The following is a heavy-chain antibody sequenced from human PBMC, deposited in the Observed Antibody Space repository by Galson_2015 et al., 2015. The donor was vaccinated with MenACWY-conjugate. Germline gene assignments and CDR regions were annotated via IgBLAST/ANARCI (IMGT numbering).Heavy chain of an antibody. J-gene: IGHJ2*01. CDR2: IDPTDSYT. CDR3: ARHKGTWYFDL. CDR1: GYSFASYW. Sequence: QSGAEVKKPGESLRISCQGSGYSFASYWISWVRQMPGKGLEWMGRIDPTDSYTNYSPSFQGRVTISIDKSISTAYLQWSSLKASDTAMYYCARHKGTWYFDLWGRGTLVTVSS. V-gene: IGHV5-10-1*01.